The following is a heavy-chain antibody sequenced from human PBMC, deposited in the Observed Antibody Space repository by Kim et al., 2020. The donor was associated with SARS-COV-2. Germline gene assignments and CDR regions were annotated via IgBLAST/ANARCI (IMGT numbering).Heavy chain of an antibody. V-gene: IGHV4-34*01. J-gene: IGHJ4*02. Sequence: SETLSLTCAVYGGSFSGYYWSWIRQPPGKGLEWIGEINHSGSTNYNPSLKSRVTISVDTSKNQFSLKLRSVTAADTAVYYCARGSEAEVYFDYWGQGTLV. CDR1: GGSFSGYY. CDR2: INHSGST. CDR3: ARGSEAEVYFDY.